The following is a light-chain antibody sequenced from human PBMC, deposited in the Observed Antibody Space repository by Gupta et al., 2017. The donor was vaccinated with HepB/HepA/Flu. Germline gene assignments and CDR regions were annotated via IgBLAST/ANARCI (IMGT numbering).Light chain of an antibody. Sequence: DIQMTQSPSSLSASLGDRVTITCRASQRISRDLNWYQQKPGKAPNLLIYTASSLHSGVPSRFSGSGSGTDFTLTISNLQPEDSATYYCQQGYSSPLTFGGGTKVEIK. V-gene: IGKV1-39*01. CDR3: QQGYSSPLT. J-gene: IGKJ4*01. CDR2: TAS. CDR1: QRISRD.